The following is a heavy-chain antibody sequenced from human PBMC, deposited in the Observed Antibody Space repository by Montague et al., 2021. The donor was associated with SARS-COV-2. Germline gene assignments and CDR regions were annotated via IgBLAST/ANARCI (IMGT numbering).Heavy chain of an antibody. V-gene: IGHV4-30-2*01. CDR3: ARSSLPHDYDIGNAFDI. Sequence: TLSLTCAVSGGSISSGGYSWSWIRQPPGRGLEWIGYIYHSGSTYYNPSLKSRVTISVDRSKNQFSLKLSSVTAADTAVYYCARSSLPHDYDIGNAFDIWGQGTMVTVSS. J-gene: IGHJ3*02. D-gene: IGHD4/OR15-4a*01. CDR1: GGSISSGGYS. CDR2: IYHSGST.